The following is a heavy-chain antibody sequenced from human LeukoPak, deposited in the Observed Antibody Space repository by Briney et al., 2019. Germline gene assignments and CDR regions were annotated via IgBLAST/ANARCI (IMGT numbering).Heavy chain of an antibody. CDR3: ARDERRGYSYGYIH. J-gene: IGHJ4*02. CDR2: IYYSGST. Sequence: PSETLSLTCAVSGGSISSGDYYWSWIRQPPGKGLEWIGYIYYSGSTYYNPSLKSRATISVDTFKNQFSLKLSSVTAADTAVYYCARDERRGYSYGYIHWGQGTLVTVSS. V-gene: IGHV4-30-4*01. CDR1: GGSISSGDYY. D-gene: IGHD5-18*01.